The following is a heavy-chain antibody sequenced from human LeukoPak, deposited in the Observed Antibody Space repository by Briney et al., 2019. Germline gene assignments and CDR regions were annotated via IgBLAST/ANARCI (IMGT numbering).Heavy chain of an antibody. V-gene: IGHV4-59*08. Sequence: SETLSLTCTVSGGSISSDYWSWIRQPPGKGLEWIGYIYYSGGTNYNPSLKSRVTISVDTSKNQFSLKLSSVTAADTAVYYCTAGRSDYFDFWGEGTLVTVSS. CDR2: IYYSGGT. J-gene: IGHJ4*02. CDR1: GGSISSDY. D-gene: IGHD6-25*01. CDR3: TAGRSDYFDF.